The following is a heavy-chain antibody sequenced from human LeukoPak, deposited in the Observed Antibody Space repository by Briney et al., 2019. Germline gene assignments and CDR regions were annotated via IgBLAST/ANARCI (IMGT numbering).Heavy chain of an antibody. J-gene: IGHJ4*02. Sequence: EGSLRLSCAASGFTFSSYSMNWVRQAPGKGPEWVSSISSSSSYIYYADSVKGRFTISRDNAKNSLYLQMNSLRGEDTAVYYCAKNGYSSGWRPDYWGQGTLVTVSS. CDR2: ISSSSSYI. CDR1: GFTFSSYS. V-gene: IGHV3-21*01. D-gene: IGHD6-19*01. CDR3: AKNGYSSGWRPDY.